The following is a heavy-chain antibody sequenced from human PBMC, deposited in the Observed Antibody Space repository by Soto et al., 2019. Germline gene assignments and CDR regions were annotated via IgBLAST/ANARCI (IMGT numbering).Heavy chain of an antibody. CDR2: ISWNSGSI. CDR3: AKDTGMIIGNYFDY. V-gene: IGHV3-9*01. J-gene: IGHJ4*02. D-gene: IGHD3-16*01. CDR1: GFTFDDYA. Sequence: DVQLVESGGGLVQPGRSLRLSCAASGFTFDDYAMHWVRQAPGKGLEWVSGISWNSGSIGYADSVKGRFTISRDNAKNSLYLQMNSLRAEDTALYYCAKDTGMIIGNYFDYWGQGTLVTVSS.